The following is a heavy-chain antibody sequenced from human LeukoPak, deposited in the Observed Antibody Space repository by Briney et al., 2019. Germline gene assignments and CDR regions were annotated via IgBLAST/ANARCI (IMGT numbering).Heavy chain of an antibody. V-gene: IGHV4-38-2*02. CDR2: IYHSGST. D-gene: IGHD6-19*01. Sequence: SETLSLTCSVSGYSISSGFYWGWIRQPPGKGLEWIGSIYHSGSTYYNPSLKSRVTISVDTSKNQFSLKLSSVTAADTAVYYCAMAPVAGTGWFDPWGQGTLVTVSS. CDR1: GYSISSGFY. CDR3: AMAPVAGTGWFDP. J-gene: IGHJ5*02.